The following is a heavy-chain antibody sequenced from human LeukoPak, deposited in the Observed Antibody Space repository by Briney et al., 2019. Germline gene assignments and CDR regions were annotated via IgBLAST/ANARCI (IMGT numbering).Heavy chain of an antibody. Sequence: ASVKVSCKSSGDTFTDYYMHWVRQAPGQGLEWMGWINPKTGGTNYAQKFQGRVTMTRDTSISTIRTAYMELSRLRSDDTAVYYCARVSGLGYFDYWGQGTLVTVSS. J-gene: IGHJ4*02. CDR3: ARVSGLGYFDY. D-gene: IGHD2/OR15-2a*01. V-gene: IGHV1-2*02. CDR1: GDTFTDYY. CDR2: INPKTGGT.